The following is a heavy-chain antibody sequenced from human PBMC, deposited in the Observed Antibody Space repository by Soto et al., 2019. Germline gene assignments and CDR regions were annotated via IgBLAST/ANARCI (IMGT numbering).Heavy chain of an antibody. J-gene: IGHJ6*02. D-gene: IGHD1-26*01. Sequence: QVHLVQSGPEVRRPGASVTVSCEASEDTFTDYFIHWVRQAPGQGLEWMGWLNPKSGATSYAQKFQGRVTMTRDTSLSTAYMELRRLRSDDTAVYYCASVVGGDSYYYYGIDVWGQGTTVSVSS. CDR3: ASVVGGDSYYYYGIDV. CDR1: EDTFTDYF. CDR2: LNPKSGAT. V-gene: IGHV1-2*02.